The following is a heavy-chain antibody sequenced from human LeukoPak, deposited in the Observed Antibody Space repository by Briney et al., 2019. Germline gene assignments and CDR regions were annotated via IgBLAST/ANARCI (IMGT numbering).Heavy chain of an antibody. J-gene: IGHJ5*02. D-gene: IGHD1-26*01. V-gene: IGHV4-34*01. CDR1: IDSFSNYH. Sequence: PSETLSLTCAVYIDSFSNYHWNWIRQTPSKGLEWIGEVNEVGGTNISPSLRNRVILSVDTSKNQFFLKLISVTVADTAVYYCARGQGATVPQVGKNWFDPWGQGTLVTVSS. CDR2: VNEVGGT. CDR3: ARGQGATVPQVGKNWFDP.